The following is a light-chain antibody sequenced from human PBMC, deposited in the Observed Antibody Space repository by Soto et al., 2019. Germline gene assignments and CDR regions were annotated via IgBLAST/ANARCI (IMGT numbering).Light chain of an antibody. CDR1: QGISSY. V-gene: IGKV1-39*01. Sequence: QAPSIISTYVGDRVTITCRASQGISSYLAWYQQKPGKATKRLIYAASTLQSGVPSRFSGSGSGTDFTLTISSLQPEDMATYECAPSYRTSWTFGLAT. CDR2: AAS. CDR3: APSYRTSWT. J-gene: IGKJ1*01.